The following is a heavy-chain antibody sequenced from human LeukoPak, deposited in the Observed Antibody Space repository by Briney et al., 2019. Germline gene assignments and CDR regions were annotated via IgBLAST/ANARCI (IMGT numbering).Heavy chain of an antibody. CDR3: ARVGGGDGSGWSTTDY. D-gene: IGHD6-19*01. CDR1: GFTFRSYW. CDR2: INQDGSEK. Sequence: GSLRLSCVASGFTFRSYWMSWVRQAPGKGLEWVANINQDGSEKYDVDSAKGRFTISRDNAKNSLYLQMNSLRVEDTAMYYCARVGGGDGSGWSTTDYWGQGTLVTISS. V-gene: IGHV3-7*01. J-gene: IGHJ4*02.